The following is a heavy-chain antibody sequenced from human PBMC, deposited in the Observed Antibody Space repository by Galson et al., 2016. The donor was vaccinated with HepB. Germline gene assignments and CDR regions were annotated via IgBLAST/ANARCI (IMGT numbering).Heavy chain of an antibody. CDR3: ATLESGNHCY. CDR2: IMPIFGTP. D-gene: IGHD1-14*01. J-gene: IGHJ4*02. V-gene: IGHV1-69*13. Sequence: SVKVSCKASGGTFSSYTFNWVRQAPGQGLVWMGGIMPIFGTPKYAQKFQGRVTITADESTSTAHMELSSLRSADTAVYSCATLESGNHCYWGQGTLVTVSS. CDR1: GGTFSSYT.